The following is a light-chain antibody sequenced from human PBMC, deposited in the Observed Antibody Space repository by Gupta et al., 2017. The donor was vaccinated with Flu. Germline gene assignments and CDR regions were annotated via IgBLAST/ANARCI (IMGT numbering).Light chain of an antibody. CDR2: AAS. J-gene: IGKJ3*01. CDR1: QSINSY. Sequence: DIKMTQSPSSLSASVGDRVTITCRASQSINSYLNWYQQKPGKAPKLPIYAASSLQSGVPSRFSGSGSGTDFTLTISSLQPEDFATYYCQQSYSTSSTFGPGTKVDIK. CDR3: QQSYSTSST. V-gene: IGKV1-39*01.